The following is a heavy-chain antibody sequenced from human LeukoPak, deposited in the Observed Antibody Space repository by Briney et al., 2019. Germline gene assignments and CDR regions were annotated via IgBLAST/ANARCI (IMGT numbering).Heavy chain of an antibody. CDR2: IWYDGSNK. D-gene: IGHD3-22*01. Sequence: PGGSLRLSCAASGFTFSSYGMHWVRQAPGKGLEWVAVIWYDGSNKYYADSVKGRFTISRDNSKNTLYLQMNSLRADDTAVYYCARGYYYDSSGYYSTFDYWGQGTLVTVSS. V-gene: IGHV3-30*19. CDR1: GFTFSSYG. CDR3: ARGYYYDSSGYYSTFDY. J-gene: IGHJ4*02.